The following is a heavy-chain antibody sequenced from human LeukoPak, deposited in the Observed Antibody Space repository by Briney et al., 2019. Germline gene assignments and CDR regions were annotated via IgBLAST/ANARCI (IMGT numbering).Heavy chain of an antibody. CDR3: ARAANWHDDDWFDP. J-gene: IGHJ5*02. CDR2: IIPIFGTA. D-gene: IGHD1-1*01. V-gene: IGHV1-69*06. Sequence: SVKVSCKASGGAFSSYAISWVRQAPGQGLEWMGGIIPIFGTANYAQKFQGRVTITADKSTNTAYMELSSLRSEDTAVYYCARAANWHDDDWFDPWGQGTLVTVSS. CDR1: GGAFSSYA.